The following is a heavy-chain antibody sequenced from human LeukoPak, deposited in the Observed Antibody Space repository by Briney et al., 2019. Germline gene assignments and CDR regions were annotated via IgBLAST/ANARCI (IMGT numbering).Heavy chain of an antibody. Sequence: ASVKVSCKASGYTFTGYYMHWVRQAPGQGLEWMGWINPNSGGTNYAQKFQGRVTMTRDTSISTAYMELSRLRSDDTAVYYCASGVYRDTAMVSTFDYWGQGTLVTVSS. CDR2: INPNSGGT. J-gene: IGHJ4*02. CDR3: ASGVYRDTAMVSTFDY. D-gene: IGHD5-18*01. V-gene: IGHV1-2*02. CDR1: GYTFTGYY.